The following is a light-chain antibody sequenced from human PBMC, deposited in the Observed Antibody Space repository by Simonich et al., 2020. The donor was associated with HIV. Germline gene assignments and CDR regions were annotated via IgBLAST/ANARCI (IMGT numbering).Light chain of an antibody. CDR2: WAS. V-gene: IGKV4-1*01. CDR1: QSVLYNSNNKNY. J-gene: IGKJ4*01. CDR3: QQYYSTPPT. Sequence: DIVMTQSPDSLAVSLGERATINCKSSQSVLYNSNNKNYLAWYQQKPGQPPKLLISWASTRESGVPDRFSGSGSGTDFTLTISSLQAEDVAVYYCQQYYSTPPTFGGGTKVEIK.